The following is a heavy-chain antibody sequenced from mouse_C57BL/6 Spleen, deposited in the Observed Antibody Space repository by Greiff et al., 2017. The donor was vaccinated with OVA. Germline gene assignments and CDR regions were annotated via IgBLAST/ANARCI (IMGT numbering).Heavy chain of an antibody. CDR2: IYPSDSET. CDR1: GYTFTSYW. D-gene: IGHD2-3*01. V-gene: IGHV1-61*01. Sequence: QVQLQQPGAELVRPGSSVKLSCKASGYTFTSYWMDWVKQRPEQGLEWIGNIYPSDSETHYNQKFKDKATLTVDKSSSTAYMQLSSLTSEDSAVYYCARRGGYYGGGYFDVWGTGTTVTVSS. J-gene: IGHJ1*03. CDR3: ARRGGYYGGGYFDV.